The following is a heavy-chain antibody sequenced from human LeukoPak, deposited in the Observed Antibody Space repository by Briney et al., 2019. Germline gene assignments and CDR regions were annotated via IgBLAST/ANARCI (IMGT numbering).Heavy chain of an antibody. D-gene: IGHD3-10*01. Sequence: HPGGSLRLSCAASGLTVSSNYMSWVRQAPGKGLEWVALIYSAGNTYYADSVKARFTISRDNSKNTLFLQMNSLRAEDTAVYYCAKVFEVRGARRPKDYWGQGTLVIVSS. CDR1: GLTVSSNY. CDR3: AKVFEVRGARRPKDY. J-gene: IGHJ4*02. CDR2: IYSAGNT. V-gene: IGHV3-66*01.